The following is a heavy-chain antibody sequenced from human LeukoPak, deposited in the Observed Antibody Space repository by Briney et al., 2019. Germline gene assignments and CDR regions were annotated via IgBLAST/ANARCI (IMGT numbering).Heavy chain of an antibody. V-gene: IGHV1-46*01. CDR1: GYTFTSYY. J-gene: IGHJ5*02. Sequence: ASVKVSCKASGYTFTSYYMHWVRQAPGQGLEWMGIINPSGGNTDYAQKFQGRVTMTRDTSTSTVYMELSSLRSEDTAVYYCAREWGRIGSGKGTGFDPWGQGTLVTVS. CDR3: AREWGRIGSGKGTGFDP. CDR2: INPSGGNT. D-gene: IGHD3-10*01.